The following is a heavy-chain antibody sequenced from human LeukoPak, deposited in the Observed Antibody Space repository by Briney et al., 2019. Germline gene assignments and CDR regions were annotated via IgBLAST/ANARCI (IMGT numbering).Heavy chain of an antibody. CDR2: LNPNSGVT. V-gene: IGHV1-2*02. CDR3: ARCEMTTTPRFAS. D-gene: IGHD5-24*01. CDR1: GYTFSGYY. J-gene: IGHJ4*02. Sequence: GASVKVSCKASGYTFSGYYIHWVRQAPGRGLEWMAWLNPNSGVTNYAQNFQGRVTVTRDTSISTAYMELSSLRSDDTALYCCARCEMTTTPRFASWGQGTLVTVSS.